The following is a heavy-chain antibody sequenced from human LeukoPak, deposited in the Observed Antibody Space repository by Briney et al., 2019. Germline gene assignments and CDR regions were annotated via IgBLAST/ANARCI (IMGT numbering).Heavy chain of an antibody. D-gene: IGHD2-8*01. V-gene: IGHV3-74*01. CDR3: ARDVWGDRDNYFDC. J-gene: IGHJ4*02. Sequence: GGSRRLSCAASGFTLSSSWMHWVRQAPGKGLVWVSRINSNGRSTSYADSVKGRFTISRDNAKNTLYLEMNNLRAEDTAVYYCARDVWGDRDNYFDCWGQGTLVTVSS. CDR1: GFTLSSSW. CDR2: INSNGRST.